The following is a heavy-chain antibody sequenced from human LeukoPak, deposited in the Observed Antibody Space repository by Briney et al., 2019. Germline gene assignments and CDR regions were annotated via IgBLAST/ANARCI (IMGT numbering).Heavy chain of an antibody. V-gene: IGHV3-21*01. Sequence: GGSLRLSCAASGFIFSSYSMNWVRQDPGKGLERVSFISSSSSYIYYADSVKGRFTISRDNAKNSLYLQMNSLRAEDTAVYYCARNLWFGEFLDSWGQGTLVTVSS. CDR1: GFIFSSYS. D-gene: IGHD3-10*01. J-gene: IGHJ5*01. CDR2: ISSSSSYI. CDR3: ARNLWFGEFLDS.